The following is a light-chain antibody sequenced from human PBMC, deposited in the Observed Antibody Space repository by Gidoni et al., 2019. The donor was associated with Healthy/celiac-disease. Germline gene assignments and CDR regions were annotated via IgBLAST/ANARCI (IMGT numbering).Light chain of an antibody. CDR3: AAWDDSLNGRV. J-gene: IGLJ3*02. V-gene: IGLV1-44*01. Sequence: QSVLTQPPSASGTPGQRVTISCSGSSSNIGSNTVNWYQQPPGTAPKLLIYSTTQRPSGVPDRFSGSKSGTSASLAISGLQSEDEADYYSAAWDDSLNGRVFGGGTKLTVL. CDR2: STT. CDR1: SSNIGSNT.